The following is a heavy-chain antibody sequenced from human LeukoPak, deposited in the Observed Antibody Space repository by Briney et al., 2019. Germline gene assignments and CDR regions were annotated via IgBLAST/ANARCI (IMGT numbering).Heavy chain of an antibody. D-gene: IGHD3-10*02. J-gene: IGHJ6*02. CDR3: ARDVRGVIRGVDPHSYGMDV. Sequence: GGSLRLSCAASGLTVSSNYMSWVRQAPGKGLEWVSVIYSDGTTSYADSVKGRFTISRDNSKNTLFLQMNSLRAEDTAVYYCARDVRGVIRGVDPHSYGMDVWGQGTTVTVSS. CDR1: GLTVSSNY. CDR2: IYSDGTT. V-gene: IGHV3-53*01.